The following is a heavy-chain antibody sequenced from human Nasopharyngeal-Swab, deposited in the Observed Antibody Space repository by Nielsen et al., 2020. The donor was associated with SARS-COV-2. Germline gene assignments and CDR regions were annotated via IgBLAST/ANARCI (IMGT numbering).Heavy chain of an antibody. D-gene: IGHD5-18*01. Sequence: SLKFSCAASGFIFSRYVMHWVRQAPGKGLEWVAVISYDGSNKYYPDSVKGRFTISRDNSKNTLYLQMNSLRAEDTAVYYCASESAMAWGGVDYWGQGTLVTVSS. V-gene: IGHV3-30-3*01. CDR1: GFIFSRYV. J-gene: IGHJ4*02. CDR2: ISYDGSNK. CDR3: ASESAMAWGGVDY.